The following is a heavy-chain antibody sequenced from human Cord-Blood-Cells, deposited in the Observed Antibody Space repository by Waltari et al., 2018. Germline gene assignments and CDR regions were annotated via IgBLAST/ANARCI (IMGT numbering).Heavy chain of an antibody. V-gene: IGHV1-69*01. Sequence: QVQLVQSGAEVKKPGSSVKVSCKASGGTFSSDAISWVPQAPGQGLEWMGGIIPIFGTANYAQKFQGRVTITADESTSTAYMELSSLRSEDTAVYYCARDILTGYYWYFDLWGRGTLVTVSS. CDR3: ARDILTGYYWYFDL. CDR2: IIPIFGTA. J-gene: IGHJ2*01. D-gene: IGHD3-9*01. CDR1: GGTFSSDA.